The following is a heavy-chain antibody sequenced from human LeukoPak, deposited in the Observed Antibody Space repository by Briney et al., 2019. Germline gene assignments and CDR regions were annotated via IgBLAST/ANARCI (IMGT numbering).Heavy chain of an antibody. CDR3: ASSVLWFGAPGWFDH. D-gene: IGHD3-10*01. CDR1: GGSISSSSYY. V-gene: IGHV4-39*01. CDR2: IYYSGST. J-gene: IGHJ5*02. Sequence: SETLSLTCTVSGGSISSSSYYWGWHRQPPGKGLEWIGSIYYSGSTYYYPSLKSRVSISVDTSKNQFSLKLSSVTAADTAVYYCASSVLWFGAPGWFDHWGQGTLVTVSS.